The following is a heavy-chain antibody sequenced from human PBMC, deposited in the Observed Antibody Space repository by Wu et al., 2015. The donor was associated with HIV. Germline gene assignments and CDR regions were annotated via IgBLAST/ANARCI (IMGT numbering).Heavy chain of an antibody. V-gene: IGHV1-69*12. J-gene: IGHJ4*02. D-gene: IGHD3-22*01. CDR3: ARVFLNYYDSSGYPDY. Sequence: QVQLVQTGAEVKKPGSSVKVSCKASGGTFSSDAFNWVRQAPGQGLEWMGGVIPIFGTANYAQKFQGRVTITADESTSTAYMELRSLRSDDTAVYYCARVFLNYYDSSGYPDYWGQGTLVTVSS. CDR1: GGTFSSDA. CDR2: VIPIFGTA.